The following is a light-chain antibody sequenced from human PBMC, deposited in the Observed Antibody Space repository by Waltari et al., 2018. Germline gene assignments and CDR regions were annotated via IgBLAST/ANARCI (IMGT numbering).Light chain of an antibody. Sequence: QSALTQPASVSGSPGQSITLSCTGPSSDVGGYNYVSWYQQHPGKAPKLMIYDVSKRPSGVSNRFSGSKSGNTASLTISGLQAEDEADYYCCSYAGSSTLFGGGTKLTVL. CDR2: DVS. V-gene: IGLV2-23*02. CDR3: CSYAGSSTL. J-gene: IGLJ2*01. CDR1: SSDVGGYNY.